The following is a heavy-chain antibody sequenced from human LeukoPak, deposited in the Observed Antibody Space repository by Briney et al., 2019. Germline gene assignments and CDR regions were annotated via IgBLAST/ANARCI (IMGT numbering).Heavy chain of an antibody. CDR3: ARADHVTIIGEDY. V-gene: IGHV3-7*01. J-gene: IGHJ4*02. CDR2: INEDGSSQ. Sequence: GGSLRLSCAASGFTFNTYWMDWVRQAPGKGLEWVANINEDGSSQYYVDSVRGRFTISRDNAKNSVFLQMSSLRVEDTAVYFCARADHVTIIGEDYWGQGTLVTVSS. CDR1: GFTFNTYW. D-gene: IGHD3-22*01.